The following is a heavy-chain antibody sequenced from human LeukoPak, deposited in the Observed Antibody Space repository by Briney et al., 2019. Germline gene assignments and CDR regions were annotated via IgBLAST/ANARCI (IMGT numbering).Heavy chain of an antibody. Sequence: ASVKVSCKASGYTFTSYYMHWVRQAPGQGLEWMGIINPSGGSTSYAQKFQGRVTMTRDMSTSTVYMELSSLRSEDTAVYYCARGRTSHSSGSYRTGKFDYWGQGTLVTVSS. CDR2: INPSGGST. CDR1: GYTFTSYY. D-gene: IGHD1-26*01. V-gene: IGHV1-46*01. CDR3: ARGRTSHSSGSYRTGKFDY. J-gene: IGHJ4*02.